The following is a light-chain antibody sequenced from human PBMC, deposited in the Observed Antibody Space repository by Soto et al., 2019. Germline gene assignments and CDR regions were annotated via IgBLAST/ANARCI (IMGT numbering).Light chain of an antibody. J-gene: IGKJ1*01. CDR3: QHYNRYSVT. CDR2: QAS. Sequence: DIQMTQSPSTLSASVGDRVTITCRASQSITPWLAWYQQKPGQVPKLLIYQASSLESGVPLRFSGRASGTEFTLTINSLQPDDFATYYCQHYNRYSVTFGQGTKV. V-gene: IGKV1-5*03. CDR1: QSITPW.